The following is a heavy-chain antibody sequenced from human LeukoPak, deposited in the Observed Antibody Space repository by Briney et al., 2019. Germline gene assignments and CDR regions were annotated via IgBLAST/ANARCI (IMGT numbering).Heavy chain of an antibody. D-gene: IGHD3-10*01. CDR2: IIPILGIA. Sequence: ASVKVSCKASGGTFSSYAISWVRQAPGQGLEWMGRIIPILGIANYAQKFQGRVTITADKSTSTAYMELSSLRSEDTAVYYCARGYGSVNAFDIWGQGTMVTVSS. V-gene: IGHV1-69*04. CDR3: ARGYGSVNAFDI. CDR1: GGTFSSYA. J-gene: IGHJ3*02.